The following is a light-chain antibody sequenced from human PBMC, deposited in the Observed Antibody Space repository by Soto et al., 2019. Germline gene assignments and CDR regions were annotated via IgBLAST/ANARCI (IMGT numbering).Light chain of an antibody. CDR1: SSDVGSYNL. CDR3: CSYAGSGTSPNYV. CDR2: EVS. J-gene: IGLJ1*01. V-gene: IGLV2-23*02. Sequence: QSALTQPASVSGSPGQSITISCTGTSSDVGSYNLVSWYQQHPGKAPKLMIYEVSKRPSGVSNRFSGSKSGNTASLTISGLQAEDEADYYCCSYAGSGTSPNYVFGTGTKVTVL.